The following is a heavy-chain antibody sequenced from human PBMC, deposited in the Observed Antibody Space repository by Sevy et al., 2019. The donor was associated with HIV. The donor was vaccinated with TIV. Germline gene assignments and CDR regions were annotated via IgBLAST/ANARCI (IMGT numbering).Heavy chain of an antibody. V-gene: IGHV3-74*01. CDR2: INSDGSST. D-gene: IGHD6-13*01. CDR1: GFTFSSYW. J-gene: IGHJ5*02. CDR3: AREGEQQLVSNWFDP. Sequence: GGSLRLSCAASGFTFSSYWMQWVRQAPGKGLVWVSRINSDGSSTSYADSVKGRFTISRDNAKNTLYLQMNSLRAEDTAVYYCAREGEQQLVSNWFDPWGQGTLVTVSS.